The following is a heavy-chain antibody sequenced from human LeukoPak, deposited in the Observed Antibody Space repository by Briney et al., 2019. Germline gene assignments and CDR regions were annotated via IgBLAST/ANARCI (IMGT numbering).Heavy chain of an antibody. J-gene: IGHJ4*02. CDR3: AKRGVVIRVILVGFHKEAYYFDS. V-gene: IGHV3-23*01. D-gene: IGHD3-22*01. Sequence: GGSLRLSCAASGFTFSNYGMSWVRQAPGKGLEWVAGISGSAGGTNYADSVKGRFTISRDNSKNTLHLQMNRLRAEDTAVYFCAKRGVVIRVILVGFHKEAYYFDSWGQGALVTVSS. CDR2: ISGSAGGT. CDR1: GFTFSNYG.